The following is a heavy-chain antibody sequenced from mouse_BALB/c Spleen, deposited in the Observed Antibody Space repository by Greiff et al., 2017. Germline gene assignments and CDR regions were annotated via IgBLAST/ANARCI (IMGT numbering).Heavy chain of an antibody. CDR2: IRSNSNNYAT. J-gene: IGHJ2*01. V-gene: IGHV10S3*01. CDR1: GFPFITNA. Sequence: GGGLVQPKGSLKLSCAAPGFPFITNAMLWVRQAPGKGLEWAARIRSNSNNYATYYAASVKDRFTISSDDSQSMLYLQMNNLKTEDKAMHYWVRGGVFDYWGQGTTLTVSS. CDR3: VRGGVFDY.